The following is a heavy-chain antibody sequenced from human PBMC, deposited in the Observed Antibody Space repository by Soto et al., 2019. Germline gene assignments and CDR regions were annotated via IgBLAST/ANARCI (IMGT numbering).Heavy chain of an antibody. V-gene: IGHV2-5*01. D-gene: IGHD6-6*01. CDR3: ARGLATLPVFAFDI. J-gene: IGHJ3*02. CDR2: IYWSGDE. Sequence: QGTLKESGPTLVKPTQTLTLTCSFSGFSLSTGGVGVGWIRQSPGKAPEWLALIYWSGDEHYRPSLKSRLSIIKDTSKNHVVLIMSDMDPVDTATYYCARGLATLPVFAFDIWGQGTMVTVSS. CDR1: GFSLSTGGVG.